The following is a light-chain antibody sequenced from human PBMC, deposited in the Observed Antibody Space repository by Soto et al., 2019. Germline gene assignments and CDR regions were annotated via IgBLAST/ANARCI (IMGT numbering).Light chain of an antibody. J-gene: IGKJ1*01. CDR1: QSVSSSY. CDR2: GTS. CDR3: QQYNNWPPWT. V-gene: IGKV3-20*01. Sequence: EIVLTQSPGTLSLSPGERATLSCRASQSVSSSYLAWYQQKPGQAPRLLIYGTSSRATAIPDRFSGSGSGTDFTLTISRLEPEDFAVYYCQQYNNWPPWTFGQGTKVEVK.